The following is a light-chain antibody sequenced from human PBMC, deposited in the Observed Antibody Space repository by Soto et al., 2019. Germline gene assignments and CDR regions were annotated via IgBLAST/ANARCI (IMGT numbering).Light chain of an antibody. V-gene: IGKV1-33*01. CDR3: QQYDNLPLT. CDR1: QDISNY. J-gene: IGKJ4*01. CDR2: DAS. Sequence: DTPMTQSPSSLSASVGDRVTITCQASQDISNYLNWYQQKPGKAPKLLIYDASNLETGVPARFSGSGSGTDFTFTISSLQPEDIATYYCQQYDNLPLTFGGGTKVDIK.